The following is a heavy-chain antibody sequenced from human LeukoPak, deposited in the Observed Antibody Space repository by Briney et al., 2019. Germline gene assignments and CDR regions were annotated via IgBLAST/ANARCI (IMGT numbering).Heavy chain of an antibody. D-gene: IGHD6-19*01. CDR3: ARHSSGWYEVDY. J-gene: IGHJ4*02. CDR2: IYYSGST. V-gene: IGHV4-59*01. CDR1: GGSISSYY. Sequence: SETLSLTCTVSGGSISSYYWSWLRQPPGKGLEWIGYIYYSGSTNYNPSLKSRVTISVDTSKNQFSLKLSSVTAADTAVYYCARHSSGWYEVDYWGQGTLVTVSS.